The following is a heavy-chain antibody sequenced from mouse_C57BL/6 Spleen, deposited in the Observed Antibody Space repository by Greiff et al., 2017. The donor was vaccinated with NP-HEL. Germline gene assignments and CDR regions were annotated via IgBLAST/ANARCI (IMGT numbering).Heavy chain of an antibody. CDR2: INPNNGGT. CDR3: ARRRAYDYAWFAY. CDR1: GYTFTDYY. V-gene: IGHV1-26*01. Sequence: EVQLQQSGPELVKPGASVKISCKASGYTFTDYYMNWVKQSHGKSLEWIGDINPNNGGTSYNQKFKGKATLTVDKSSSTAYMELRSLTSEDSAVYYCARRRAYDYAWFAYWGQGTLVTVSA. D-gene: IGHD2-4*01. J-gene: IGHJ3*01.